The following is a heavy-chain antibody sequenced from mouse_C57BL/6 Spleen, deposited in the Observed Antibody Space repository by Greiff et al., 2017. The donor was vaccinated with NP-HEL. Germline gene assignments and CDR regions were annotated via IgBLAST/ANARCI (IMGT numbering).Heavy chain of an antibody. D-gene: IGHD2-4*01. Sequence: VQLQQSGPELVKPGASVKISCKASGYTFTDYYMNWVKQSHGKSLEWIGDINPNNGGTSYNQKFKGKATLTVDKSSSTAYMELRSLTSEDSAVYYCARHYDYDGFDYWGQGTTLTVSS. CDR3: ARHYDYDGFDY. V-gene: IGHV1-26*01. J-gene: IGHJ2*01. CDR1: GYTFTDYY. CDR2: INPNNGGT.